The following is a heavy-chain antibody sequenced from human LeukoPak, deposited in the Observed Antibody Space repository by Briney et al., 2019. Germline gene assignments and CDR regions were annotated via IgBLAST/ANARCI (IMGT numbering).Heavy chain of an antibody. CDR3: VRGWRGSLYDPPDF. Sequence: GESLKISCEASGYTFTKHWIGWVRQMPGKGLEWRGIIYPGDSDTRYNPSFQGQVTVSVDKSITTAYLQWSSLKASDTAVYYCVRGWRGSLYDPPDFWGQGTLVTVSS. J-gene: IGHJ4*02. CDR1: GYTFTKHW. CDR2: IYPGDSDT. D-gene: IGHD3-16*01. V-gene: IGHV5-51*01.